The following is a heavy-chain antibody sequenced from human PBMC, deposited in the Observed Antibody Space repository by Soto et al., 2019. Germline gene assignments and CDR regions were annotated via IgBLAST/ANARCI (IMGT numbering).Heavy chain of an antibody. V-gene: IGHV3-53*01. Sequence: EVQLVESGGGLIQPGGSLKLSCAASGFTVGNNYMSWVRQAPGKGLEWVSLIYSTGTTKYADSVKGRFTVSRDNAKNTLYLQMNSLRAEETAVYYWRKDGRGSGSHYNRFGYWCQGTLVTVSS. J-gene: IGHJ4*02. CDR1: GFTVGNNY. CDR2: IYSTGTT. D-gene: IGHD3-10*01. CDR3: RKDGRGSGSHYNRFGY.